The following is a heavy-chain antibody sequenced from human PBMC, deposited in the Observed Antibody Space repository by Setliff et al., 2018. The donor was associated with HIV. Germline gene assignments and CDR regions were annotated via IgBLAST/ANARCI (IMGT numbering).Heavy chain of an antibody. D-gene: IGHD6-13*01. CDR2: IWYDGINK. CDR1: GFTFSSFG. V-gene: IGHV3-33*06. CDR3: AKADDGAAAGPAP. J-gene: IGHJ5*02. Sequence: SLRLSCAASGFTFSSFGMHWVRQAPGKGLEWVAVIWYDGINKNYGDSVKGRFTVSRDNSKNMVYLQMNSLRLEDTALYYCAKADDGAAAGPAPWGQGTLVTVSS.